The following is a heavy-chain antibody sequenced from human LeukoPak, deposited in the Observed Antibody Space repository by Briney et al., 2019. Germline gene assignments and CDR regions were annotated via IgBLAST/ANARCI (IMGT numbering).Heavy chain of an antibody. Sequence: GGSLRLSCVASGFTVSSNYMSWVRQAPGKGLEWVSAISGSGGSTYYADSVKGRFTISRDNSKNTLYLQMNSLRAEDTAVYYCAKAEDTADSFDYWGQGTLVTVSS. J-gene: IGHJ4*02. CDR2: ISGSGGST. D-gene: IGHD5-18*01. CDR1: GFTVSSNY. CDR3: AKAEDTADSFDY. V-gene: IGHV3-23*01.